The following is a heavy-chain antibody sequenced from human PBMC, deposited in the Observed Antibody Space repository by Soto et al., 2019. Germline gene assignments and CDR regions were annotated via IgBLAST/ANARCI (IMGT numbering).Heavy chain of an antibody. CDR1: GGTFSSYA. V-gene: IGHV1-69*13. J-gene: IGHJ1*01. CDR3: ARRGAGYSPIYFQH. D-gene: IGHD6-13*01. CDR2: IIPIFGTA. Sequence: GASVKVSCKASGGTFSSYAISWVRQAPGQGLEWMGGIIPIFGTANYAQKFQGRVTITADESTSTAYMELSSPRSEDTAVYYCARRGAGYSPIYFQHWGQGTLVTVSS.